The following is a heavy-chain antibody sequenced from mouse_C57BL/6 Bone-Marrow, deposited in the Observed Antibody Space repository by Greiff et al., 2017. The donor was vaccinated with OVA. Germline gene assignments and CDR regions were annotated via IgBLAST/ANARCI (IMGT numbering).Heavy chain of an antibody. CDR2: IDPSDSYT. Sequence: QVQLQQPGAELVMPGASVKLSCKASGYTFTSYWMHWVKQRPGQGLEWIGEIDPSDSYTNYNQKFKGKSTFTVDKSSSTAYMQLSSLTSKGSAVYYCASPDYGSSYVDWYVDVWGTGTTVTVSS. D-gene: IGHD1-1*01. CDR1: GYTFTSYW. J-gene: IGHJ1*03. CDR3: ASPDYGSSYVDWYVDV. V-gene: IGHV1-69*01.